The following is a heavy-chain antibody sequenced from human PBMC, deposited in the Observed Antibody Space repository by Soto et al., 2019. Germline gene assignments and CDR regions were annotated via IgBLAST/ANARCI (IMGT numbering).Heavy chain of an antibody. J-gene: IGHJ6*02. CDR2: IIPIFGTA. CDR3: ASRKQGYYYYAMDV. V-gene: IGHV1-69*13. Sequence: SVKVSCKASGGTFSSYAISWVRQAPGQGLEWMGGIIPIFGTANYAQKFQGRVTITADESTSTAYMELSSLRSEDTAVYYCASRKQGYYYYAMDVWGQGTTVTVSS. CDR1: GGTFSSYA.